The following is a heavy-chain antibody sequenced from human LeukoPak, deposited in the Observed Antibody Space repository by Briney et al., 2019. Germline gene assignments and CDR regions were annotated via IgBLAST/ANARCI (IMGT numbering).Heavy chain of an antibody. D-gene: IGHD3-10*01. J-gene: IGHJ4*02. CDR1: GGSFSGYY. Sequence: PSETLSLICAVYGGSFSGYYWSWIRQPPGKGLEWIGEINHSGSTNYNPSLKSRVTISVDTSKNQFSLKLSSVTAADTAVYYCARERRGATYYYGSGSRYYFDYWGQGTLVTVSS. CDR3: ARERRGATYYYGSGSRYYFDY. CDR2: INHSGST. V-gene: IGHV4-34*01.